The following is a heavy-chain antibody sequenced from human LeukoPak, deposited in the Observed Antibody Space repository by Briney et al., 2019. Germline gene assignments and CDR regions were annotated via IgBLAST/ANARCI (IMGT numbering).Heavy chain of an antibody. J-gene: IGHJ4*02. V-gene: IGHV3-53*01. CDR1: GFTVGNNY. D-gene: IGHD1-26*01. CDR2: IYSGGNT. Sequence: PGGSLRLSCAASGFTVGNNYMTWVRQGPGKGLEWVSVIYSGGNTYCADSVKGRFTISRDNSKNTLYLQMNSLRAEDTAVYYCARVVSGKFYVYYLDYWGQGTLVTVSS. CDR3: ARVVSGKFYVYYLDY.